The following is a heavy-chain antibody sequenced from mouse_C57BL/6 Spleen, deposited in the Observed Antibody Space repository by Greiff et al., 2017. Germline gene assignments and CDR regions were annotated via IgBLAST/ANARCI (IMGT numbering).Heavy chain of an antibody. CDR1: GYTFTDYY. V-gene: IGHV1-19*01. CDR3: ARGAAQATNYAMDY. D-gene: IGHD3-2*02. J-gene: IGHJ4*01. CDR2: INPYNGGT. Sequence: VQLQQSGPVLVKPGASVKMSCKASGYTFTDYYMNWVKQSHGKSLEWIGVINPYNGGTSYNQKFKGKATLTVDKSSSTAYMELNSLTSEDSAVYYCARGAAQATNYAMDYWGQGTSVTVSS.